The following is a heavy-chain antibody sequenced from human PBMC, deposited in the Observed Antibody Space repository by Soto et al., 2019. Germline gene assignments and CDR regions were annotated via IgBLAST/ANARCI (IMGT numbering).Heavy chain of an antibody. CDR2: IISSSSYI. J-gene: IGHJ6*02. Sequence: GGSLRLTCAASGVTFSSYSMNWVRQAPGKGLEWVSSIISSSSYIYYADSVKGRFTISRDNAKNSLYLQMNSLRAEDTAVYYCAREVPLYYYGMDVWGQGTTVTLSS. CDR1: GVTFSSYS. CDR3: AREVPLYYYGMDV. V-gene: IGHV3-21*01. D-gene: IGHD1-1*01.